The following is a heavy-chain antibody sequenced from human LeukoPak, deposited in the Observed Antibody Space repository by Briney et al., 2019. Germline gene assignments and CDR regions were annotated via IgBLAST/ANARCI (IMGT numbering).Heavy chain of an antibody. CDR3: ARVSPGYGDAFDI. J-gene: IGHJ3*02. Sequence: SETLSLTCTVSGGSISSGGYYWSWIRQPPGKGLEWIGYIYHSGSTYYNPSLKSRVTISVDRSKNQFSLKLSSVTAADTAVYYCARVSPGYGDAFDIWGQGTMVTVSS. CDR2: IYHSGST. D-gene: IGHD5-12*01. V-gene: IGHV4-30-2*01. CDR1: GGSISSGGYY.